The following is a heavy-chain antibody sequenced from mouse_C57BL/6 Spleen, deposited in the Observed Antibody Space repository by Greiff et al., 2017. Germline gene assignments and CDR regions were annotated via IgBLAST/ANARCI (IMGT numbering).Heavy chain of an antibody. J-gene: IGHJ1*03. CDR2: ISSGGSYT. D-gene: IGHD2-4*01. CDR1: GFTFSSYG. Sequence: EVQVVESGGDLVKPGGSLKLSCAASGFTFSSYGMSWVRQTPDKRLEWVATISSGGSYTYYPDSVKGRFTISRDNAKNTLYLQMSSLKSEDTAMYYCERHEDYGGRGYFDVWGTGATVTVSS. V-gene: IGHV5-6*01. CDR3: ERHEDYGGRGYFDV.